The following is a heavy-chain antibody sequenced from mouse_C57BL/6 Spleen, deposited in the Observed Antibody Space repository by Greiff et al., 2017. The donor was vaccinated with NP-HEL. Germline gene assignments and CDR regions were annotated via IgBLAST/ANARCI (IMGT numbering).Heavy chain of an antibody. Sequence: VQLQQSGPELVKPGASVKISCKASGYAFSSSWMNWVKQRPGKGLEWIGRIYPGDGDTNYNGKFKGKATLTADKSSSTAYMQLSSLTSEDSAVYFCAREDADWYFDVWGTGTTVTVSS. CDR2: IYPGDGDT. J-gene: IGHJ1*03. V-gene: IGHV1-82*01. CDR3: AREDADWYFDV. CDR1: GYAFSSSW.